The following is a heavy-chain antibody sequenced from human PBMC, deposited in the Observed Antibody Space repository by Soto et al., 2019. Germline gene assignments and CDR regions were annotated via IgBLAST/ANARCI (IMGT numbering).Heavy chain of an antibody. D-gene: IGHD6-13*01. J-gene: IGHJ6*02. CDR1: GYTFTSYA. V-gene: IGHV1-3*01. CDR2: INAGNGNT. Sequence: VASVKVSCKASGYTFTSYAMHWVRQAPGQRLEWMGWINAGNGNTKYSQKFQGRVTITRDTSASTAYMELSSLRSEDTAVYYCANGPSSSWYSPTVYYGMDVWGQGTTVTVSS. CDR3: ANGPSSSWYSPTVYYGMDV.